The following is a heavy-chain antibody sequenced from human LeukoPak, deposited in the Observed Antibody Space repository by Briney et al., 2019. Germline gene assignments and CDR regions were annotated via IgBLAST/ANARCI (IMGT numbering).Heavy chain of an antibody. Sequence: GASVKVSCKASGGTFSSYAISWVRQAPGQGLEWMGGIIPIFGTANYAQKFQGRVTITADESTSTAYMELSSLRSKDTAVYCCARGLSQDSSGYAPLDAFDIWGQGTMVTVSS. CDR3: ARGLSQDSSGYAPLDAFDI. CDR1: GGTFSSYA. D-gene: IGHD3-22*01. CDR2: IIPIFGTA. V-gene: IGHV1-69*13. J-gene: IGHJ3*02.